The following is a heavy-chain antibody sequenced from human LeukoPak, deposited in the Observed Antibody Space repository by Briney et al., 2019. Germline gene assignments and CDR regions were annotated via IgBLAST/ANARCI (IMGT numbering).Heavy chain of an antibody. J-gene: IGHJ4*02. CDR3: AKDGYYYDSSAYYVIYYFDS. CDR1: GFTVSSNY. D-gene: IGHD3-22*01. CDR2: IYSGGST. V-gene: IGHV3-53*01. Sequence: GGSLRLSCAASGFTVSSNYMSWVRQAPGKGLEWVSVIYSGGSTYYADSVKGRFTISRDNSKNTLYLQMNSLRAEDTAVYYCAKDGYYYDSSAYYVIYYFDSWGQGTLVTVSS.